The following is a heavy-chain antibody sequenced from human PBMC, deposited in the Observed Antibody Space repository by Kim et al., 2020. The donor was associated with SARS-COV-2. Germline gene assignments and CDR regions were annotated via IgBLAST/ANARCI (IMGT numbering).Heavy chain of an antibody. CDR3: ARQGHDYGGNSGDDY. D-gene: IGHD4-17*01. J-gene: IGHJ4*02. CDR2: IIPIFGTA. CDR1: GGTFSSYA. Sequence: SVKVSCKASGGTFSSYAISWVRQAPGQGLEWMGGIIPIFGTANYAQKFQGRVTITADESTSTAYMELSSLRSEDTAVYYCARQGHDYGGNSGDDYWGQGTLVTVSS. V-gene: IGHV1-69*13.